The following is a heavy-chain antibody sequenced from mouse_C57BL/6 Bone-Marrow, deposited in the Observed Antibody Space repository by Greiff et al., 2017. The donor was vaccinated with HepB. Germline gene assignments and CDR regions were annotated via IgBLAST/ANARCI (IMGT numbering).Heavy chain of an antibody. CDR1: GYAFTNYL. V-gene: IGHV1-54*01. D-gene: IGHD2-1*01. Sequence: VQLQQSGAELVRPGTSVKVSCKASGYAFTNYLIEWVKQRPGQGLEWIGVINPGSGGTNYNEKLKGKATLTADKSSSTAYMQLSSLTSEDSAVYFCARMDYGNYGYWGQGTTLTVSS. CDR3: ARMDYGNYGY. CDR2: INPGSGGT. J-gene: IGHJ2*01.